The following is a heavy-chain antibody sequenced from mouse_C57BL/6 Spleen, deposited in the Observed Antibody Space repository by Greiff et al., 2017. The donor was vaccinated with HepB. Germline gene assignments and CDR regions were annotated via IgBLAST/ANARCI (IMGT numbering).Heavy chain of an antibody. J-gene: IGHJ1*03. D-gene: IGHD2-1*01. CDR2: INYDGSST. CDR1: GFTFSDYY. Sequence: EVNVVESEGGLVQPGSSMKLSCTASGFTFSDYYMAWVRQVPEKGLEWVANINYDGSSTYYLDSLKSRFIISRDNAKNILYLQMSSLKSEDTATYYCARPYGNLFFDVWGTGTTVTVSS. CDR3: ARPYGNLFFDV. V-gene: IGHV5-16*01.